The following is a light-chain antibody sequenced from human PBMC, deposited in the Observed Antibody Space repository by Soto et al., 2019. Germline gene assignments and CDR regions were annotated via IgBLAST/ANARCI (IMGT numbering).Light chain of an antibody. CDR1: QSISSW. Sequence: DIQLTQSPSTLSGSVGERITIXFRASQSISSWLAWYQQKPGKAPKLLIYKASSLESGVPSRLSGSGSGTEFTLTISSLQPDDFATYYCQQYSSYWTFGQGTKVDIK. CDR2: KAS. V-gene: IGKV1-5*03. J-gene: IGKJ1*01. CDR3: QQYSSYWT.